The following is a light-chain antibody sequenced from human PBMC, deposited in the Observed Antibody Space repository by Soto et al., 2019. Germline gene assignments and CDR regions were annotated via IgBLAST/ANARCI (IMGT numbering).Light chain of an antibody. CDR2: GAS. Sequence: EIVSTQSPGILSLSPGVRATLSCRASQSVSSSYLAWYQQKPGQAPRLLIYGASSRATGIPDRFSGSGSGTDFTLTISRLEPDDFAVYYCQHYGSSSWTFGQGTKVDTK. V-gene: IGKV3-20*01. CDR3: QHYGSSSWT. CDR1: QSVSSSY. J-gene: IGKJ1*01.